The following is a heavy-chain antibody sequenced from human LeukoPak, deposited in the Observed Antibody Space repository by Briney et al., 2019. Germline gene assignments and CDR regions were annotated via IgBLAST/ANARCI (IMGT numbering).Heavy chain of an antibody. Sequence: GGSLRLSCAVSGFTFSSYSMNWVRQAPGKGLEWVSSISSGSTYIYYVDSVKGRFTTSRDNAKNSLYLQMNSLRAEDTAVYYCSRDGFDILTGYSLTFDYWGQGTLVTVPS. CDR3: SRDGFDILTGYSLTFDY. CDR1: GFTFSSYS. CDR2: ISSGSTYI. J-gene: IGHJ4*02. D-gene: IGHD3-9*01. V-gene: IGHV3-21*01.